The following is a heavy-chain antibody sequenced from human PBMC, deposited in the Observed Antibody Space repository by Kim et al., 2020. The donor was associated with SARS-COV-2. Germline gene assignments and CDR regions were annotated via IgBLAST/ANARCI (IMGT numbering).Heavy chain of an antibody. J-gene: IGHJ4*02. Sequence: YYADSVKGRFTISRDNSKNTLYLQMNSLRAEDTAVYYCARAVGGYSYGDYWGQGTLVTVSS. CDR3: ARAVGGYSYGDY. D-gene: IGHD5-18*01. V-gene: IGHV3-30*01.